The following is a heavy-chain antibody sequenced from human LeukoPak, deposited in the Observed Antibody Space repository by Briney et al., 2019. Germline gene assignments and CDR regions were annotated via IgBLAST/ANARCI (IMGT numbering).Heavy chain of an antibody. CDR1: GFTFSSYA. CDR2: ISYDGSNK. D-gene: IGHD3-10*01. V-gene: IGHV3-30*04. Sequence: PGGSLRLSCAASGFTFSSYAMHWVRQAPGKGLEWVAVISYDGSNKYYADSVKGRFTISRDNSKNTLYLQMNSLRAEDTAVYYCARDGVEVNMVRGVIVAPRWDYYYYMDVWGKGTTVTVSS. CDR3: ARDGVEVNMVRGVIVAPRWDYYYYMDV. J-gene: IGHJ6*03.